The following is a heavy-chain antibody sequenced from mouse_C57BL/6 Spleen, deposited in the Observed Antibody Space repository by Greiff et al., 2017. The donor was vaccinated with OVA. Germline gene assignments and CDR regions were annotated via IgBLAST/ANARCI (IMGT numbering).Heavy chain of an antibody. J-gene: IGHJ1*03. CDR1: GYAFSSSW. Sequence: QVHVKQSGPELVKPGASVKISCKASGYAFSSSWMNWVKQRPGKGLEWIGRIYPGDGDTNYNGKFKGKATLTADKSSSTAYMQLSSLTSEDSAVYFCARSYYYGSSSYWYFDVWGTGTTVTVSS. D-gene: IGHD1-1*01. V-gene: IGHV1-82*01. CDR3: ARSYYYGSSSYWYFDV. CDR2: IYPGDGDT.